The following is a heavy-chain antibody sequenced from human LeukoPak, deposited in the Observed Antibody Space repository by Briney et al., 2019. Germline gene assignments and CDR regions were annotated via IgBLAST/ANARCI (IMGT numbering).Heavy chain of an antibody. CDR2: ISGSGGST. V-gene: IGHV3-23*01. J-gene: IGHJ4*02. D-gene: IGHD2-15*01. CDR1: GFTFSSYA. Sequence: GGSLRLSCAASGFTFSSYAMSWVRQAPGKGLEWVSAISGSGGSTYYADSVKGRFTISRDNSKNTLYLQMNSLRAEDTAVYYCAKASGGSCYSESDYWGQGTLVIVSS. CDR3: AKASGGSCYSESDY.